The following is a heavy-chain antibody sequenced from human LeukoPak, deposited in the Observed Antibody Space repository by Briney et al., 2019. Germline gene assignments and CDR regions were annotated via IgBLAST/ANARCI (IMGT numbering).Heavy chain of an antibody. CDR3: ARSVIAVCSGGSCYSGLNDY. V-gene: IGHV1-69*05. CDR2: IITIVGTA. J-gene: IGHJ4*02. Sequence: GHSVKLSCKVSGGSFSMYAISWVRQAPGRGPGWVGGIITIVGTANYAQKFQGRASLTTDESTSAAYMELSSLRSEDTAVYYCARSVIAVCSGGSCYSGLNDYWGQGTLVTVSS. D-gene: IGHD2-15*01. CDR1: GGSFSMYA.